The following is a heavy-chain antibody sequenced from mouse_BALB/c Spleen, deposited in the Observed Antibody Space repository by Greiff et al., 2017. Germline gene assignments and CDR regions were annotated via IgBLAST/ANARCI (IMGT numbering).Heavy chain of an antibody. J-gene: IGHJ3*01. D-gene: IGHD1-1*01. CDR1: GFTFSSYA. V-gene: IGHV5-6-5*01. CDR3: ARVAGSSFAY. CDR2: ISSGGST. Sequence: EVQGVESGGGLVKPGGSLKLSCAASGFTFSSYAMSWVRQTPEKRLEWVASISSGGSTYYPDSVKGRFTISRDNARNILYLQMSSLRSEDTAMYYCARVAGSSFAYWGQGTLVTVSA.